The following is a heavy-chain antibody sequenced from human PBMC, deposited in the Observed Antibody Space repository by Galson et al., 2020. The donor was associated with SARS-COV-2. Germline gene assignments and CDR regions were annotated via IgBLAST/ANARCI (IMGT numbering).Heavy chain of an antibody. CDR2: FYNSGSS. V-gene: IGHV4-59*02. CDR1: GDSVSTYY. CDR3: ARGQWGGENYYYYYMDV. J-gene: IGHJ6*03. Sequence: SETLSLTCTVSGDSVSTYYWSWIRQPPGKGLEWIGYFYNSGSSKYNPSLESRVTMSVDTSKNQFSLKLSSVTAADTAVYYCARGQWGGENYYYYYMDVWGKGTTVTVSS. D-gene: IGHD3-16*01.